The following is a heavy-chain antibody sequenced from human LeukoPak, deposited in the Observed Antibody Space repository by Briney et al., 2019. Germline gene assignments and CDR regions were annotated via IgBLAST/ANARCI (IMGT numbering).Heavy chain of an antibody. D-gene: IGHD3-22*01. CDR2: INHSGST. CDR1: GGSFSGYY. V-gene: IGHV4-34*01. J-gene: IGHJ4*02. CDR3: ARVTGYMIEDYFDY. Sequence: NPSETLSLTCAVYGGSFSGYYWSWIRQPPGKGLEWIGEINHSGSTNYNPSLKSRVTISVDTSKNQFSLRLSSVTAADTAVYYCARVTGYMIEDYFDYWGQGTLVTVSS.